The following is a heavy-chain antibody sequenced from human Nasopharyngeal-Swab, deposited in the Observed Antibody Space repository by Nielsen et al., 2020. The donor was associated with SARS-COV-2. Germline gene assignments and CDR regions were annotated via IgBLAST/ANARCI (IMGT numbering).Heavy chain of an antibody. CDR1: GDSVPSNTAA. D-gene: IGHD2-15*01. Sequence: SPTLSLTCAISGDSVPSNTAAWSWIRQSQSRGLEWLGMTWYRSKWHYDYAESVKSRITINPDTTKNQFYLQLNSVTPEDTAVYYCARGSQGTRWSWGQGTLVTVSS. V-gene: IGHV6-1*01. CDR3: ARGSQGTRWS. J-gene: IGHJ5*02. CDR2: TWYRSKWHY.